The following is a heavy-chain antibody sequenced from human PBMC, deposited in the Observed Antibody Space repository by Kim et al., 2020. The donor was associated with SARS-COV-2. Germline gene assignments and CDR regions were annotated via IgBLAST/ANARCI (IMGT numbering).Heavy chain of an antibody. Sequence: GGSLRLSCAASGFTFSSYWMSWVRQAPGKGLEWVANIKQDGSEKYYVDSVKGRFTISRDNAKNSLYLQMNSLRAEDTAVYYCARDPRDFWVYKFDYWGQGTLVTVSS. CDR3: ARDPRDFWVYKFDY. CDR1: GFTFSSYW. D-gene: IGHD3-3*01. CDR2: IKQDGSEK. V-gene: IGHV3-7*01. J-gene: IGHJ4*02.